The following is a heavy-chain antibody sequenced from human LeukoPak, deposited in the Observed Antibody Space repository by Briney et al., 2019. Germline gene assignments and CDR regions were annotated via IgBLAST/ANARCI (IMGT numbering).Heavy chain of an antibody. J-gene: IGHJ4*02. CDR1: GGTFSSYA. V-gene: IGHV1-69*13. CDR3: ARTTPDAYCSGGSCYFDY. CDR2: IIPIFGTA. Sequence: GASVKVSCKASGGTFSSYAISWVRQAPGQGLEWMGGIIPIFGTANYAQKFRGRVTITADESTSTAYMELSSLRSEDTAVYYCARTTPDAYCSGGSCYFDYWGQGTLVTVSS. D-gene: IGHD2-15*01.